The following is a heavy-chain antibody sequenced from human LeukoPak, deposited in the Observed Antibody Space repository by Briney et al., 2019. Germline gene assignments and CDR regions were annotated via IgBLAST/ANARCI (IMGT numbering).Heavy chain of an antibody. J-gene: IGHJ4*02. CDR2: IYSSGIT. D-gene: IGHD1-26*01. V-gene: IGHV4-4*07. CDR3: ARVRSGSYYFDY. Sequence: SETLSLTCSVSGGSIGSYYWSWIRQPAGKGLEWIGRIYSSGITNYNPSLKSRVTMSVDTSKNQFSLKLNSVTAADTAFYYCARVRSGSYYFDYWGQGTLVIVSS. CDR1: GGSIGSYY.